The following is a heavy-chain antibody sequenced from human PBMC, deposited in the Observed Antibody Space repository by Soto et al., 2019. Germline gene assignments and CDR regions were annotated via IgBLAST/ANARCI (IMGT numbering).Heavy chain of an antibody. J-gene: IGHJ6*02. D-gene: IGHD6-25*01. CDR2: IRTKASNYAT. CDR1: GFSFSGFA. Sequence: GGSLRLSCGVSGFSFSGFAVNWVRQAPGKGLEWVGRIRTKASNYATAYGASVKGRFTISRDDSKNTAYLQMNSLKIEDTAVYYCTRRRYYYYGLDVWGQGTTVTVSS. CDR3: TRRRYYYYGLDV. V-gene: IGHV3-73*01.